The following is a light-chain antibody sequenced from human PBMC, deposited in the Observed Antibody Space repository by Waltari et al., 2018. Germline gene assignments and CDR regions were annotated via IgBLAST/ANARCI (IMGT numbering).Light chain of an antibody. J-gene: IGKJ5*01. V-gene: IGKV4-1*01. CDR1: QSVLYSSKNKNY. CDR3: QQYYSTPIT. CDR2: WAS. Sequence: DIVMTQSPDSLAVSLGERATINCKYSQSVLYSSKNKNYLAWYQQKPGQPPNLLIFWASTRESGVPDRFNGSGSGTDFTLTISSLQAEDVAVYYCQQYYSTPITFGQGTRLEI.